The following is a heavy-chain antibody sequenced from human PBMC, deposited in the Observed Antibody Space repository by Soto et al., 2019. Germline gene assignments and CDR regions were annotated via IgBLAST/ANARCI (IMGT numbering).Heavy chain of an antibody. J-gene: IGHJ4*02. CDR1: GFTFSSYG. V-gene: IGHV3-33*01. D-gene: IGHD3-3*01. CDR2: IWYDGSNK. CDR3: ARGSRNYDFWSGYQLDY. Sequence: PGGSLRLSCAASGFTFSSYGMHWVRQAPGKGLEWVAVIWYDGSNKYYADSVKGRFTISRDNSKNTLYLQMNSLGAEDTAVYYCARGSRNYDFWSGYQLDYWGQGTLVTVSS.